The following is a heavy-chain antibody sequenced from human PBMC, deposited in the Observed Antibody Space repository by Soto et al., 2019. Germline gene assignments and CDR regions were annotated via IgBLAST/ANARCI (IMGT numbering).Heavy chain of an antibody. Sequence: QVQLVQSGAEVKKPGSSVKVSCKASVGTFSRYSITWVRQAPGHGLEWIGRIIPIYGIASYAQKFQGRVTITADESTSPAYMELSSLRPDDTAVYYCAREDRDRETGLVPAAIDGTDVWGQGTTVTVSS. D-gene: IGHD2-2*01. J-gene: IGHJ6*02. CDR2: IIPIYGIA. CDR1: VGTFSRYS. CDR3: AREDRDRETGLVPAAIDGTDV. V-gene: IGHV1-69*08.